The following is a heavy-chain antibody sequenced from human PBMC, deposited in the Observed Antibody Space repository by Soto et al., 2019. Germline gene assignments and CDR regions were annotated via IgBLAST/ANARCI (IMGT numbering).Heavy chain of an antibody. V-gene: IGHV4-39*01. CDR1: GDSISSSKYY. Sequence: SETLSLTCTVSGDSISSSKYYWGWIRQPPGKGLEWIGSIYYSGNTYYNPSLKSRVTISVDTSKNQFSLKLSSVTAADTALYYCARHVRITIFKVDPWGQGTLVTSPQ. D-gene: IGHD3-9*01. J-gene: IGHJ5*02. CDR2: IYYSGNT. CDR3: ARHVRITIFKVDP.